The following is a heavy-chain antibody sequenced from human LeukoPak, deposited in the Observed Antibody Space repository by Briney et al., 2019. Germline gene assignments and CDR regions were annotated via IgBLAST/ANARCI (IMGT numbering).Heavy chain of an antibody. CDR2: INWNGGST. J-gene: IGHJ4*02. D-gene: IGHD6-19*01. V-gene: IGHV3-20*04. CDR3: ARGYSSNPFDY. CDR1: GFTFDDYG. Sequence: GGSLRLSCAASGFTFDDYGMSWVRQAPGKGLEWVSGINWNGGSTGYADSVKGRFTISRDNAKNSLYLQMNSLRAEYTALYYCARGYSSNPFDYWGQGTLVTVSS.